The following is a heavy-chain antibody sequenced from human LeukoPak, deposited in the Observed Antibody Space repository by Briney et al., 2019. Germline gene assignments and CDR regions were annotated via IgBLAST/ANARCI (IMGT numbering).Heavy chain of an antibody. J-gene: IGHJ4*02. CDR1: GFTFSSYS. V-gene: IGHV3-21*01. CDR3: ARDGYNYRYFDY. CDR2: ISSSSSYI. Sequence: GGSLRLSCAASGFTFSSYSMNWVRQAPGKGLEWVSSISSSSSYIYYADSVKGRFTISRDNAKNSLYLQMNSLRAEDTAVYYCARDGYNYRYFDYWGQGTLVTVSS. D-gene: IGHD5-12*01.